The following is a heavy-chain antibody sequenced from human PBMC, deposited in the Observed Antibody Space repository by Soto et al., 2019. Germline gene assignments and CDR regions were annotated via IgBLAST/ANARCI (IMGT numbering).Heavy chain of an antibody. J-gene: IGHJ4*02. CDR3: TRDRLTLTTSLIFAF. Sequence: QVQLVQSGAEVKKPGASVKVSCKASGYTFTNYGIAWVRQAPGQGLEWMGWISPYSGKTDYRQNLQGRVTMTADTSXXTAYMELRSLRADDTAVYYCTRDRLTLTTSLIFAFWGQGTLVTVSS. CDR2: ISPYSGKT. D-gene: IGHD3-9*01. CDR1: GYTFTNYG. V-gene: IGHV1-18*01.